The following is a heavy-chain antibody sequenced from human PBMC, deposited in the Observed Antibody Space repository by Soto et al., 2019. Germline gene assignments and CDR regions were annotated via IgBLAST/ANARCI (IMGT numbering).Heavy chain of an antibody. Sequence: GGSLRLSCAASGFTFSSYAMSWVRQAPGKGLEWVSAISGSGGSTYYADSVKGRFTISRDNSKNTLYLQMNSLRAEDTAVYYCAKDPDYGDYVEYFQHWGQGTLVTVSS. CDR2: ISGSGGST. CDR3: AKDPDYGDYVEYFQH. CDR1: GFTFSSYA. D-gene: IGHD4-17*01. J-gene: IGHJ1*01. V-gene: IGHV3-23*01.